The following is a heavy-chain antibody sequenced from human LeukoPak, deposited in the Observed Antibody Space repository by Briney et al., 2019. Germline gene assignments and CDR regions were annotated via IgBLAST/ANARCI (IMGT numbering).Heavy chain of an antibody. CDR2: ISAYNGNT. D-gene: IGHD6-13*01. CDR1: GGTFSSYA. V-gene: IGHV1-18*01. Sequence: ASVKVSCKASGGTFSSYAISWVRQAPGQGLEWMGWISAYNGNTNYAQKLQGRVTMTTDTSASTAYMELRSLRSDDTAVYYCARVAAAGSNPDWGQGTLVTVSS. CDR3: ARVAAAGSNPD. J-gene: IGHJ4*02.